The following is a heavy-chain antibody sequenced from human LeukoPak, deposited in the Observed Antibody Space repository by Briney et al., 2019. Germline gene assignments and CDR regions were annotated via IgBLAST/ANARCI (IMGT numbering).Heavy chain of an antibody. CDR3: AKGDYYGSVCYYYGMDV. D-gene: IGHD3-10*01. V-gene: IGHV3-30*02. CDR1: GFTFSSYG. J-gene: IGHJ6*02. CDR2: IRYDGSNK. Sequence: GGSLRLSCAASGFTFSSYGMHWVRQAPGKGLEWVAFIRYDGSNKYYADSVKGRFTISRDNSKNTLYLQMNSLRAEDTAVYYCAKGDYYGSVCYYYGMDVWGQGTTVTVSS.